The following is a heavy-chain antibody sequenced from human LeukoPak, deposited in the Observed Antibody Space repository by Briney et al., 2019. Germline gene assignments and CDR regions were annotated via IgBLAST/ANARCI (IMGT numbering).Heavy chain of an antibody. J-gene: IGHJ6*02. Sequence: KAGESLRLSCAASGFTFSSYSMNWIRQAPGKGLEWVSSINSSRSNIYYADSVKGRFTISRDNAKNSLYLQMNSLRAEDTAVYYCARAPPYDFWSGYYTEGYYYYGMDVWGQGTTVTVSS. V-gene: IGHV3-21*01. CDR1: GFTFSSYS. D-gene: IGHD3-3*01. CDR2: INSSRSNI. CDR3: ARAPPYDFWSGYYTEGYYYYGMDV.